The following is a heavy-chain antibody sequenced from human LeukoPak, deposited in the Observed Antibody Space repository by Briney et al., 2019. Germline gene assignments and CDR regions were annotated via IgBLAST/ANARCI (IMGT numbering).Heavy chain of an antibody. J-gene: IGHJ5*02. CDR1: GYTFTNNF. CDR2: ISPTGSFT. D-gene: IGHD5-24*01. CDR3: ARDISARDEAWWFDP. Sequence: ASVKVSCKAFGYTFTNNFMHWVRQAPGQGPEWTGLISPTGSFTAYAQKFQGRVTLTRNLSTSTDYLELRSLRSEDTAVYYCARDISARDEAWWFDPWGQGTLVTVSS. V-gene: IGHV1-46*01.